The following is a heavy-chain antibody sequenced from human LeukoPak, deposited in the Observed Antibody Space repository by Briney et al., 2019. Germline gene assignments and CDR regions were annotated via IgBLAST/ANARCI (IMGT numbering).Heavy chain of an antibody. V-gene: IGHV3-7*01. Sequence: GGSLRLSCAASGFTFSSYWMSWVRQAPGKGLEWVANIKQDGSEKYYVDSVKGRFTIPRDNAKNSLYLQMNSLRAEDTAVYYCARDLSSSWYYYYYMDVWGKGTTVTVSS. CDR3: ARDLSSSWYYYYYMDV. J-gene: IGHJ6*03. CDR2: IKQDGSEK. D-gene: IGHD6-13*01. CDR1: GFTFSSYW.